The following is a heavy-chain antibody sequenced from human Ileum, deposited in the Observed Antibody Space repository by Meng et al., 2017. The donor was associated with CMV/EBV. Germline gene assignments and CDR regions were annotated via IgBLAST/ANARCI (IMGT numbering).Heavy chain of an antibody. V-gene: IGHV1-18*01. J-gene: IGHJ6*02. CDR2: ISAYNGNT. D-gene: IGHD3-16*01. CDR1: GYTFTSTV. Sequence: VNEVQKPGAEVKVSCKGSGYTFTSTVTAWMRQAPGKGLEWMGWISAYNGNTDYAQKFQGRVTMTTDASTSTAYMELGSLTSDDSAMYYCARDPLRWGAGDYHYYGMDVWGQGTMVTVSS. CDR3: ARDPLRWGAGDYHYYGMDV.